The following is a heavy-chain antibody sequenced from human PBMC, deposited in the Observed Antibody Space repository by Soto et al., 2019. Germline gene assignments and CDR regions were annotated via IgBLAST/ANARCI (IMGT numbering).Heavy chain of an antibody. D-gene: IGHD4-4*01. Sequence: EVQLVESGGGLVKPGGSLRLSCAASGFTFSNAWMSWVRQAPGKGLEWVGRIKSKTDGGTTDYAAPVKGRFTISRDDSKNTLYLQMNSLKTEDTAVYYCTTDPPYAYSNYYFDYWGQGTLVTVSS. J-gene: IGHJ4*02. CDR1: GFTFSNAW. V-gene: IGHV3-15*01. CDR3: TTDPPYAYSNYYFDY. CDR2: IKSKTDGGTT.